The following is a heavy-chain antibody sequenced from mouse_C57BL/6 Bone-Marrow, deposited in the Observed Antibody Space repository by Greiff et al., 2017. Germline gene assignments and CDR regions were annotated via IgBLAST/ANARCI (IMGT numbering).Heavy chain of an antibody. V-gene: IGHV1-54*01. CDR1: GYAFTNYL. J-gene: IGHJ3*01. D-gene: IGHD2-2*01. CDR2: INPGSGGT. CDR3: ASGVTTRAY. Sequence: VKVVESGAELVRPGTSVKVSCKASGYAFTNYLIEWVKQRPGQGLEWIGVINPGSGGTNYNEKFKGKATLTADKSSSTAYMQLSSLTSEDSAVYFCASGVTTRAYWGQGTLVTVSA.